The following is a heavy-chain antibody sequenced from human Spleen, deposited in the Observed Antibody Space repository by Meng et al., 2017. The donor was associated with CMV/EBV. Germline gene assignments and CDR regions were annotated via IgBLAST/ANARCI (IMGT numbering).Heavy chain of an antibody. Sequence: ASVKVSCKASAYTFTSYYMHWVRQAPGQGLEWMGWVGGCDGDTNYAPELQGRVTMTTDTSTNTAYMEFRSLRSDDTAVYYCARDWECLARSDVFDIWGQGTMVTVSS. CDR3: ARDWECLARSDVFDI. V-gene: IGHV1-18*04. J-gene: IGHJ3*02. D-gene: IGHD1-26*01. CDR1: AYTFTSYY. CDR2: VGGCDGDT.